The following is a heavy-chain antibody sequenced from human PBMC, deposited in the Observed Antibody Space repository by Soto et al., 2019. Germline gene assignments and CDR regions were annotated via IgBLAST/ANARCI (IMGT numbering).Heavy chain of an antibody. CDR1: GGSISSGGYY. V-gene: IGHV4-31*03. D-gene: IGHD3-22*01. J-gene: IGHJ4*02. Sequence: SETLSLTCTVSGGSISSGGYYWSWIRQHPGKGLEWIGYIYYSGSTYYNPSLKSRVTISVDTSKNQFSLKLSSVTAADTAVYYCARANYYYDSSGYLNFDYWGQGTLVTSPQ. CDR3: ARANYYYDSSGYLNFDY. CDR2: IYYSGST.